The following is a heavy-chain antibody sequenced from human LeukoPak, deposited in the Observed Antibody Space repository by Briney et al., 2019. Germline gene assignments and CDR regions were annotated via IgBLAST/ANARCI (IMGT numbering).Heavy chain of an antibody. CDR2: IYYSGST. D-gene: IGHD6-19*01. CDR1: GGSISSSGYY. CDR3: ARHSSGWLFDY. V-gene: IGHV4-39*01. J-gene: IGHJ4*02. Sequence: PSETLSLTCTVSGGSISSSGYYWGWIRQPPGKGLEWIGSIYYSGSTYYNPSLKSRVTISVDTSKNQFSLKLSSVTAADTAVFYCARHSSGWLFDYWGQGTLVTVSS.